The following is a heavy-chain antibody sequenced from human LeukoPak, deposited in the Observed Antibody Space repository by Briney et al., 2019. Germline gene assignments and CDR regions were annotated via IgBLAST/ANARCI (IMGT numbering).Heavy chain of an antibody. V-gene: IGHV3-30-3*01. J-gene: IGHJ3*02. CDR2: MSSDGSNK. Sequence: GSLSLSCAASGFTFSVYTIHWVRPAPGKGLEWVAVMSSDGSNKYYADSVKGRFTISRDNSRNTMYLQMNSLRAEDTAVYYCARALSSGWSHAFDIWGQGTMVTVSS. CDR3: ARALSSGWSHAFDI. CDR1: GFTFSVYT. D-gene: IGHD6-19*01.